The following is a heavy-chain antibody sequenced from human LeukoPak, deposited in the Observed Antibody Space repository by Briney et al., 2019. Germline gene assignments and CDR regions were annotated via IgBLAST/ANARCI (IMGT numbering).Heavy chain of an antibody. CDR2: ISGSGGST. D-gene: IGHD3-22*01. CDR1: GFTFSSYA. J-gene: IGHJ4*02. CDR3: AKVPGYYYDSSGYYYFDY. Sequence: PGGSLRLSCAASGFTFSSYAMSWVRQAPGKGLEGVSAISGSGGSTYYADSVKGRFTISRDNSKNTLYLQMDSLRAEDTAVYYCAKVPGYYYDSSGYYYFDYWGQGTLVTVSS. V-gene: IGHV3-23*01.